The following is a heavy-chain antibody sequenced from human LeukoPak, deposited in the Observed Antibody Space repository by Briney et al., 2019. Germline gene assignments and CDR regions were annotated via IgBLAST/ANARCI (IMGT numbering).Heavy chain of an antibody. J-gene: IGHJ3*02. V-gene: IGHV3-66*01. CDR1: GFTVSSNY. CDR2: IYSGGST. Sequence: GGSLRLSCAASGFTVSSNYMSWVRQAPGKGLEWVSVIYSGGSTYYADSVKGRFTISRDNAKNSVYLQMDSLRPEDTAVYHCARDLAGPPQEAFDIWGQGTMVTVSS. CDR3: ARDLAGPPQEAFDI.